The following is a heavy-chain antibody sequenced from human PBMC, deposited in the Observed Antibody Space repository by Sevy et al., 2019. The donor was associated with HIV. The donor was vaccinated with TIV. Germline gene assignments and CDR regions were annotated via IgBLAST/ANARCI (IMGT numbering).Heavy chain of an antibody. CDR3: AGPTLTYSSGWSYYDS. J-gene: IGHJ4*02. V-gene: IGHV4-39*01. D-gene: IGHD6-19*01. CDR2: INYSGST. CDR1: GASISSSGYY. Sequence: SETLSLTCTVSGASISSSGYYWGWIRQPPGKGLEWIASINYSGSTFYNPSLKSRVTISSDTSKNQFSLKLNSVTAADTAIYYCAGPTLTYSSGWSYYDSWGQGTVVTSPQ.